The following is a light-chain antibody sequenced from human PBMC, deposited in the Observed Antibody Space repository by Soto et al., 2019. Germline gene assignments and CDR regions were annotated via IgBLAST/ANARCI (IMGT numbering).Light chain of an antibody. CDR1: SSNIGAGYD. Sequence: QSVRTQPPSVSGAPGQRVTISCTGSSSNIGAGYDVHWYQQLPGTAPKLLIYGNSNRPSGVPDRFSGSKSGTSASLAITGLQAEDEADYYCQSYDSSLSGYVFGTGTKVTDL. J-gene: IGLJ1*01. CDR2: GNS. V-gene: IGLV1-40*01. CDR3: QSYDSSLSGYV.